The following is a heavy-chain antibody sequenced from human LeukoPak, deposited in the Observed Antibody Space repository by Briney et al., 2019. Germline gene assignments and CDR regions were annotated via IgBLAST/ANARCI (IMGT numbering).Heavy chain of an antibody. CDR3: ARGRDTLRSRGNTSFDY. J-gene: IGHJ4*02. CDR2: INHSGST. CDR1: GGSISSYY. D-gene: IGHD3-16*01. V-gene: IGHV4-34*01. Sequence: PSETLSLTCTVSGGSISSYYWSWIRQSPGKGLEWIGEINHSGSTNYNPSLKSRVTISVDTSKNQFSLKLSSVTAADTAVYYCARGRDTLRSRGNTSFDYWGQGTLVTVSS.